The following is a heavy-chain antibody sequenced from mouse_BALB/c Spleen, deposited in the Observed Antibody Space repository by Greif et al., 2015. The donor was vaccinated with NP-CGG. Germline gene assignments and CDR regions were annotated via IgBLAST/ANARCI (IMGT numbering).Heavy chain of an antibody. D-gene: IGHD2-4*01. CDR3: ARHELDDYDGFAY. Sequence: EVKLVESGGGLVQPGGSLKLSCATSGFTFSDYYMYWVRQTPEKRLEWVAYISNGGGSTYYPDTVKGRFTISRDNAKNTLYLQMSRLKSEDTAMYYCARHELDDYDGFAYWGQGTLVTVSA. V-gene: IGHV5-12*02. CDR1: GFTFSDYY. J-gene: IGHJ3*01. CDR2: ISNGGGST.